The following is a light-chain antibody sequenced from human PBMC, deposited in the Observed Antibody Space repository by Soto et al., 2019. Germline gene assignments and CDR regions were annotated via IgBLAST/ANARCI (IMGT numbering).Light chain of an antibody. CDR2: SNN. Sequence: VLTQPPSASGTPGQTVTISCSGSYSNVGANPVSWYQQVPGRAPQLLIYSNNQRPAGVPGRFSGSRSDTSASLSISGLQSADEVDYYCASWDDTLNDYVFGTGTKVTVL. CDR1: YSNVGANP. J-gene: IGLJ1*01. CDR3: ASWDDTLNDYV. V-gene: IGLV1-44*01.